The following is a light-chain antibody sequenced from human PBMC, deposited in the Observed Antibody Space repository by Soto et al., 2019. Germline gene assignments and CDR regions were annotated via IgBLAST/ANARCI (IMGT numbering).Light chain of an antibody. CDR3: SSYTSSSTLGV. CDR2: EXX. Sequence: QSALTQPASVSGSPGQSITISCTGTSSDVGGYNYVSWYQQHPGKAPKLMIYEXXNRXXXXXXRXSGSKSGNTASLTISGLQAEDEXXYYCSSYTSSSTLGVFGGGTKLTVL. J-gene: IGLJ2*01. V-gene: IGLV2-14*01. CDR1: SSDVGGYNY.